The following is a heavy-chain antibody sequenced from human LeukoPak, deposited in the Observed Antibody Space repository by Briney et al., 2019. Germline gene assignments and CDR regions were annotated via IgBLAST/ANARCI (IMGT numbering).Heavy chain of an antibody. Sequence: ASVKASCKASGYTFTGYYMHWVRQAPGQGLEWMGWINPNSGGTNYAQKFQGRVTMTRDTSISTAYMELSRLRSDDTAVYYCARDHQGYYDSSGLGYGGEGTLVTVSS. CDR2: INPNSGGT. V-gene: IGHV1-2*02. D-gene: IGHD3-22*01. CDR3: ARDHQGYYDSSGLGY. J-gene: IGHJ4*02. CDR1: GYTFTGYY.